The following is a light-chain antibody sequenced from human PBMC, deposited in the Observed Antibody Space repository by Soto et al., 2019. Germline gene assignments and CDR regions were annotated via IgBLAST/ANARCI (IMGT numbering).Light chain of an antibody. CDR1: SSDVGGYNY. Sequence: QSVLTQPASVSGSPGQSITISCTGTSSDVGGYNYVSWYQQHPGKASKLMIYEVSNRPSGVSNRFSGSKSGNTASLTISGLQAEDEADYYCSSYTSISTLHVVFGGGTKLTVL. CDR2: EVS. V-gene: IGLV2-14*01. J-gene: IGLJ2*01. CDR3: SSYTSISTLHVV.